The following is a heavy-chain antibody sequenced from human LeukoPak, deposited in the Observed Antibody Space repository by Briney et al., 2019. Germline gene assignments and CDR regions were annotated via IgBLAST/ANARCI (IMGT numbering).Heavy chain of an antibody. CDR1: GGSISSGSYY. CDR2: IYTSGST. J-gene: IGHJ4*02. CDR3: AREGDSGYCSGGSCYGWRNLDY. D-gene: IGHD2-15*01. V-gene: IGHV4-61*02. Sequence: SETLSLTCTVSGGSISSGSYYWSWIRQPAGKGLEWIGRIYTSGSTNYNPSLKSRVTISVDTSKNQFSLKLSSVTAADTAVYYCAREGDSGYCSGGSCYGWRNLDYWGQGTLVTISS.